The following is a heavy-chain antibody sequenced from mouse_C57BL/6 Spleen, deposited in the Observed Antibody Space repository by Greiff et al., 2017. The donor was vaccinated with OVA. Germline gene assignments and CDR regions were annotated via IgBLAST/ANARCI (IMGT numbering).Heavy chain of an antibody. J-gene: IGHJ2*01. V-gene: IGHV5-4*03. CDR3: ARGRDKDYFDY. CDR1: GFTFSSYA. Sequence: EVMLVESGGGLVKPGGSLKLSCAASGFTFSSYAMSWVRQTPEKRLEWVATISDGGSYTYYPDNVKGRFTISRDNAKNNLYLQMSHLKSEDTAMYYCARGRDKDYFDYWGQGTTLTVSS. CDR2: ISDGGSYT.